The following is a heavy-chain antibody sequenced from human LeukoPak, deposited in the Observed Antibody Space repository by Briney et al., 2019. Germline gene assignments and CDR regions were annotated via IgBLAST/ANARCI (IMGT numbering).Heavy chain of an antibody. CDR1: GFTVSSNY. J-gene: IGHJ6*02. CDR3: ARDSGYSSGWYPGYYYYGMDV. Sequence: GGSLRLSCAASGFTVSSNYMSWVRQAPGKGLEWVSVIYSGGSTYYADSVKGRFTISRDNSKNTLYLQMNSLRAEDTAVYYCARDSGYSSGWYPGYYYYGMDVWGQGTTVTISS. D-gene: IGHD6-19*01. V-gene: IGHV3-53*01. CDR2: IYSGGST.